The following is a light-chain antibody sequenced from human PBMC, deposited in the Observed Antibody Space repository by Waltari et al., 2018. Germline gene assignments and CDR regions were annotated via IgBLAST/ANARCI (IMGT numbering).Light chain of an antibody. CDR3: GTWDSSLSGAV. CDR2: ENT. V-gene: IGLV1-51*02. J-gene: IGLJ7*01. Sequence: QPVLTQPPSVSAAPGQRVTISCPGRSSNIGNNYVSWYRQFPGPAPKLLIYENTERPSGIPGRFSGSKSGTSATLDITGLQAGDEADYYCGTWDSSLSGAVFGGGTHLTVL. CDR1: SSNIGNNY.